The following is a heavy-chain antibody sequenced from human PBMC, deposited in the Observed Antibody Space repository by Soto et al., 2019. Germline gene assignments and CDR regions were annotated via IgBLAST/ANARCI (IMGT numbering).Heavy chain of an antibody. CDR2: ISAYNGKT. J-gene: IGHJ6*02. CDR3: ARGGDVNYYHGMDV. Sequence: QGQLVQSGGAVKKPGASVKLSCTASGYTFTSYGISWVRQAPGQGLEWMGWISAYNGKTNYAQNVQGRVTMTTDTSTRTAYMDLRSLRSDDTAVYYCARGGDVNYYHGMDVWGQGTTVTVSS. V-gene: IGHV1-18*01. CDR1: GYTFTSYG. D-gene: IGHD5-12*01.